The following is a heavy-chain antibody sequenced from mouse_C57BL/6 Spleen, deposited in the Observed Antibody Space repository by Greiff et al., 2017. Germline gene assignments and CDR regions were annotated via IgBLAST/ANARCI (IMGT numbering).Heavy chain of an antibody. D-gene: IGHD1-1*01. CDR3: ARVDYGSSRYFDY. J-gene: IGHJ2*01. CDR1: GYAFSSYW. CDR2: IYPGAGDT. V-gene: IGHV1-80*01. Sequence: QVQLQQSGAELVKPGASVKISCKASGYAFSSYWMNWVKQRPGKGLEWIGQIYPGAGDTNYNGKFKGKATLTADKSSSTAYMQLSSLTSEDSAVYFCARVDYGSSRYFDYWGQGTTLTVSS.